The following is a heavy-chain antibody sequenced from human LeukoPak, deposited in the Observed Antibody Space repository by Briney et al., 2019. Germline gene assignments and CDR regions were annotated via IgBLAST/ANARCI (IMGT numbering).Heavy chain of an antibody. CDR1: GYTFTSYD. J-gene: IGHJ6*02. D-gene: IGHD3-3*01. V-gene: IGHV1-8*01. Sequence: GASVKVSCKASGYTFTSYDINWVRQATGQGLEWMGWMNPNSGNTGYAQKFQGRVTMTRNTSISTAYMELSSLRSEDTAVYYCARDPHDKEYDFWSGYYGMDVWGQGTTVTVSS. CDR3: ARDPHDKEYDFWSGYYGMDV. CDR2: MNPNSGNT.